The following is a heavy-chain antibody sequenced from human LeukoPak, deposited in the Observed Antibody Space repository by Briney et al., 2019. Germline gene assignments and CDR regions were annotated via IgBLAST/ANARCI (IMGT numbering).Heavy chain of an antibody. Sequence: GGSLRLSCAASGFTFSSYGMHWVRQAPGKGLEWVAVISYDGSNKYYADSVKGRFTISRDNSKNTLYLQMNSLRAEDTAVYYCASSGGSYYLGTDAFDIWGQGTMVTVSS. CDR3: ASSGGSYYLGTDAFDI. CDR1: GFTFSSYG. CDR2: ISYDGSNK. V-gene: IGHV3-30*03. D-gene: IGHD1-26*01. J-gene: IGHJ3*02.